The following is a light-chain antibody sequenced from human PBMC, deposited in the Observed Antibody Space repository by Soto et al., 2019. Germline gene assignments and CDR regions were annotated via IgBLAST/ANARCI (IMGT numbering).Light chain of an antibody. Sequence: EIVLTQSPATLSLSPGERATLSCRASQSVNNYLVWYQQKLGQAPRLLIYDASNRATGIPARFSGSGSGTDFTLTISSLEPEDFAVYYCQQRSNWPLTFGGGTKVEIK. CDR3: QQRSNWPLT. J-gene: IGKJ4*01. CDR2: DAS. CDR1: QSVNNY. V-gene: IGKV3-11*01.